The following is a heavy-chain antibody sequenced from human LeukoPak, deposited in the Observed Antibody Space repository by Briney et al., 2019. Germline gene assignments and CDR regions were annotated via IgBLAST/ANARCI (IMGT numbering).Heavy chain of an antibody. Sequence: SETLSLTCTVSGRSITSYYWSWIRQPPGNGLEWIGYIYYSGSTNYNPSLKSRVTISVDTSKNQFSLKLSSVTAADTAVYYCARGGYGSGYNWFDPWGQGTLVTVSS. CDR3: ARGGYGSGYNWFDP. V-gene: IGHV4-59*01. CDR1: GRSITSYY. CDR2: IYYSGST. D-gene: IGHD3-10*01. J-gene: IGHJ5*02.